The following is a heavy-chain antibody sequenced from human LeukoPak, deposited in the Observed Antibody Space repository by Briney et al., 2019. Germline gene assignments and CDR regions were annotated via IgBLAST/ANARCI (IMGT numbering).Heavy chain of an antibody. CDR3: ARGDYNFAY. J-gene: IGHJ4*02. CDR1: GGSVTSYY. D-gene: IGHD4-11*01. Sequence: SETLSLTCTVSGGSVTSYYWGWIRQPPGKGLEWIGYIFYSGSSNYNPSLKSRVTISLDTSKNLFSLKLTSVTAADTAVYYCARGDYNFAYWGQGTLVTVSS. V-gene: IGHV4-59*02. CDR2: IFYSGSS.